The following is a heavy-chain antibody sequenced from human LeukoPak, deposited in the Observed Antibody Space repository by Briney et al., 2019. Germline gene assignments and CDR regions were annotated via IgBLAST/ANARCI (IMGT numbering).Heavy chain of an antibody. J-gene: IGHJ3*02. Sequence: SETLSLTCTVSGGSISSYYWSWIRQPPGKGLEWIGSIYYSGSTYYNPSLKSRATISVDTSKNQFSLKLSSVTAADTAVYYCAYYDSSGYYGLGSFDIWGQGTMVTVSS. CDR2: IYYSGST. D-gene: IGHD3-22*01. CDR3: AYYDSSGYYGLGSFDI. CDR1: GGSISSYY. V-gene: IGHV4-59*04.